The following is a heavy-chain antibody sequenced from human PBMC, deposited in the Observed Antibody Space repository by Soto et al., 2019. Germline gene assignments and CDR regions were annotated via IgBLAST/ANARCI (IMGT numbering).Heavy chain of an antibody. J-gene: IGHJ4*02. CDR1: GGSISSYY. CDR2: IYYSGST. V-gene: IGHV4-59*01. D-gene: IGHD6-19*01. CDR3: ANSYNSGWYSFDY. Sequence: SVTMSLTCTVAGGSISSYYWSWIRKHPGKGLEWIGYIYYSGSTNYNPSLKSRVTISLDTSKNQFSLKLNSVTAADTAIYYCANSYNSGWYSFDYWGQGSLVTVSS.